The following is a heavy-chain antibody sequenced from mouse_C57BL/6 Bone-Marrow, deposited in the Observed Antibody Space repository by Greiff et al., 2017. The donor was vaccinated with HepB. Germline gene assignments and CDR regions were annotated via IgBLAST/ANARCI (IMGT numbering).Heavy chain of an antibody. CDR3: ARWGAFYYAMGY. CDR1: GFTFTDYY. V-gene: IGHV7-3*01. D-gene: IGHD3-1*01. Sequence: EVKLMESGGGLVQPGGSLSLSCAASGFTFTDYYMSWVRQPPGKALEWLGFIRNKANGYTTEYSASVKGRFTISRDNSQSILYLQMNALRAEDSATYYCARWGAFYYAMGYWGQGTSVTVSS. J-gene: IGHJ4*01. CDR2: IRNKANGYTT.